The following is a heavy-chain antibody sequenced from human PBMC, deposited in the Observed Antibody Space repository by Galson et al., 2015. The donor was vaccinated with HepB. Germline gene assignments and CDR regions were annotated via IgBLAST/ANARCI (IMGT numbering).Heavy chain of an antibody. J-gene: IGHJ4*02. CDR3: ARPRDGYNDYFDY. D-gene: IGHD5-24*01. CDR2: IKEDGSDK. V-gene: IGHV3-7*01. CDR1: GFTFNTYW. Sequence: SLRLSCAASGFTFNTYWMNWIRQAPGKGLEWVANIKEDGSDKNYVASVKGRFTIPRDNAKGSLYLQMNSLRAEDTALYYCARPRDGYNDYFDYCGQGTLVTVSS.